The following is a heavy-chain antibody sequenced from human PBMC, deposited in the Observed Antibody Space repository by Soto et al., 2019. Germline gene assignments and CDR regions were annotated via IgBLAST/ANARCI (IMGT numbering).Heavy chain of an antibody. CDR2: IWYDGSNK. D-gene: IGHD3-9*01. V-gene: IGHV3-33*06. CDR1: GFTFSSYG. J-gene: IGHJ4*02. Sequence: PGGSLRLSCAASGFTFSSYGMHWVRQAPGKGLEWVAVIWYDGSNKYYADSVKGRFTISRDNSKNTLYLQMDSLRAEDTALYYCAKANNDILTGFYPHFDYWGQGTLVTVSS. CDR3: AKANNDILTGFYPHFDY.